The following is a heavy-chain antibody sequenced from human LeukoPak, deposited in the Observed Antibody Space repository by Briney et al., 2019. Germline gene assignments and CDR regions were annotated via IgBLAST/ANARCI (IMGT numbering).Heavy chain of an antibody. CDR3: ARVHGSSWHHYFDY. CDR1: GFTFSSYD. Sequence: GGSLRLSCAASGFTFSSYDMHWVRRAPGKGLEWVAVIWYDGSNKYYADSVKGRFTISRDNSKNTLYLQMNSLRAEDTAVYYCARVHGSSWHHYFDYWGQGTLVTVSS. D-gene: IGHD6-13*01. V-gene: IGHV3-33*01. J-gene: IGHJ4*02. CDR2: IWYDGSNK.